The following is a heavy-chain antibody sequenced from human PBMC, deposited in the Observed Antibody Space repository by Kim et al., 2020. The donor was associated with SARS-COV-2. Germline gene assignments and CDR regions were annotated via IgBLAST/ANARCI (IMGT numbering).Heavy chain of an antibody. CDR1: GGSISSGSYY. D-gene: IGHD6-19*01. CDR2: IYTSGST. CDR3: ARAGSIAVAGGLFDY. J-gene: IGHJ4*02. Sequence: SETLSLTCTVSGGSISSGSYYWSWIRQPAGKGLEWIGRIYTSGSTNYNPSLKSRVTISVDTSKNQFSLKLSSVTAADTAVYYCARAGSIAVAGGLFDYWGQGTLVTVSS. V-gene: IGHV4-61*02.